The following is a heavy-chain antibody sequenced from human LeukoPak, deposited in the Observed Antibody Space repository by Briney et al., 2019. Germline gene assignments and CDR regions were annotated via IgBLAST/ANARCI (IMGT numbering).Heavy chain of an antibody. V-gene: IGHV3-30-3*01. CDR2: ILYDGSNE. J-gene: IGHJ4*02. CDR1: GFTFSSFS. CDR3: ARDKGYTYGHCFDY. D-gene: IGHD5-18*01. Sequence: GGSLRLSCAASGFTFSSFSMHWVRQAPGKGLEWVALILYDGSNEYYADSVKGRFTISRGNSKNTLYLQMNNLRAEDTALYYCARDKGYTYGHCFDYWGQGTLVTVSS.